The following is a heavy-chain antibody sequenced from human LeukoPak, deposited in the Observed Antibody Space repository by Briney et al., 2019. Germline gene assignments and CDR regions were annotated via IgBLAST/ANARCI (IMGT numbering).Heavy chain of an antibody. Sequence: SETLSLTCAVYGGSFSGYYWSWIRQPPGKGLEWIGETNHSGSTNYNPSLKSRVTISVDTSKNQFSLKLSSVTAADTAVYYCARGGPSYYDILTGFSPFDYWGQGTLVTVSS. J-gene: IGHJ4*02. CDR3: ARGGPSYYDILTGFSPFDY. CDR2: TNHSGST. CDR1: GGSFSGYY. V-gene: IGHV4-34*01. D-gene: IGHD3-9*01.